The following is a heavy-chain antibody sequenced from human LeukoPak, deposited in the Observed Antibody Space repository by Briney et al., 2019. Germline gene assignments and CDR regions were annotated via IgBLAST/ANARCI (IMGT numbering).Heavy chain of an antibody. J-gene: IGHJ4*02. D-gene: IGHD3-16*02. CDR2: IYPGDSDT. V-gene: IGHV5-51*01. CDR1: GYSFTSYW. Sequence: GESLQISCKGSGYSFTSYWIGWVRQMPGKGLEWMGIIYPGDSDTRYSPSFQGQVTISADKSISTAYLQWSSLKASDTAMYYCARQHDSPSSFGGVIVDFFDYWGQGTLVTVSS. CDR3: ARQHDSPSSFGGVIVDFFDY.